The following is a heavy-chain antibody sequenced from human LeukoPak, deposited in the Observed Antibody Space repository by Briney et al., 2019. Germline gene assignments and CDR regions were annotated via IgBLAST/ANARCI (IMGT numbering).Heavy chain of an antibody. Sequence: ASVKVSCKASGYTFTSYGISWVRQARGQRLEWIGWIVVGSGNTNYAQKFQERVTITRDMSTSTAYMELSSLRSEDTAVYYCAAGPESTWLNYWGQGTLVTVSS. CDR2: IVVGSGNT. D-gene: IGHD3-16*01. CDR3: AAGPESTWLNY. CDR1: GYTFTSYG. V-gene: IGHV1-58*02. J-gene: IGHJ4*02.